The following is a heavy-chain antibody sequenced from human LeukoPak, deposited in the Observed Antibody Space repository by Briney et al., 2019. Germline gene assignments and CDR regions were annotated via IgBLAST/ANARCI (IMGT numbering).Heavy chain of an antibody. J-gene: IGHJ4*02. CDR3: ARSPYYDFWSGYYTVDY. CDR1: GFAFGSEA. CDR2: ISPGGGTT. D-gene: IGHD3-3*01. V-gene: IGHV3-23*01. Sequence: GGSLRLSCGVSGFAFGSEAMNWVRQSPARGLEWVASISPGGGTTYYADSVKGRFTISRDNAKNSLYLQMNSLRAEDTAVYYCARSPYYDFWSGYYTVDYWGQGTLVTVSS.